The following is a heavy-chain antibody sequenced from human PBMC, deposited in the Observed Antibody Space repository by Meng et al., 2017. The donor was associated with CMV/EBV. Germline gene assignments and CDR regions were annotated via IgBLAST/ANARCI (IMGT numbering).Heavy chain of an antibody. CDR1: GYSFTGYY. J-gene: IGHJ2*01. CDR3: ATYIGNYINWYFDL. D-gene: IGHD1-7*01. Sequence: VQLGQSGAWVQKPGASVKVSCKASGYSFTGYYRHWVRQAPGQGLEWMGWINPNSGGTNYAQKFQGRVTMTRDTSISTAYMELSRLRSDDTAVYYCATYIGNYINWYFDLWGRGNLVTVSS. V-gene: IGHV1-2*02. CDR2: INPNSGGT.